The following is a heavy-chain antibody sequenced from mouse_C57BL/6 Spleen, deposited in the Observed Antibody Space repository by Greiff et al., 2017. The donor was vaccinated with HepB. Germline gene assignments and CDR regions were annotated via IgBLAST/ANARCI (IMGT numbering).Heavy chain of an antibody. CDR3: ARSHDGYSYYFDY. Sequence: VQLQQSGPELVKPGDSVKISCEASGYSFTGYFMNWVMQSHGKSLEWIGRINPYNGDTFYNQKFKGKATLTVDKSSSTAHMELRSLTSEDSAVYYCARSHDGYSYYFDYWGQGTTLTVSS. J-gene: IGHJ2*01. CDR1: GYSFTGYF. D-gene: IGHD2-3*01. CDR2: INPYNGDT. V-gene: IGHV1-20*01.